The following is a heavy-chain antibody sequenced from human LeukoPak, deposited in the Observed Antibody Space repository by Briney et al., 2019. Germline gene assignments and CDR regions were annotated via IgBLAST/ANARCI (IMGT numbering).Heavy chain of an antibody. CDR3: ARLSAL. V-gene: IGHV1-2*02. CDR1: GYPFSDYY. J-gene: IGHJ4*02. CDR2: IEPKHGDT. Sequence: ASVKVSCKTSGYPFSDYYIHWVRHTSGEGLESMGWIEPKHGDTKYAQRSKGRLTISMDTSIDTVYMELSSLRYDATAVYYCARLSALWGQGTLVTVSS.